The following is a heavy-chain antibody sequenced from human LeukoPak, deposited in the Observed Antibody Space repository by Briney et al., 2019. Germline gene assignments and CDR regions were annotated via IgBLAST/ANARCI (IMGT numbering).Heavy chain of an antibody. CDR3: ARGPPVYGGSCYGY. V-gene: IGHV1-18*01. Sequence: GASVKVSCKASGHTFTSYGISWVRQAPGQGLEWMGWISAYNGNTNYAQKLQGRVTMTTDTSTSTAYMELRSLRSDDTAVYYCARGPPVYGGSCYGYWGQGTLVTVSS. J-gene: IGHJ4*02. D-gene: IGHD2-15*01. CDR1: GHTFTSYG. CDR2: ISAYNGNT.